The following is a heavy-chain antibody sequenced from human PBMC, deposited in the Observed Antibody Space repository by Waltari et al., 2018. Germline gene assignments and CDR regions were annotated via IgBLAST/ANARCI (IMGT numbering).Heavy chain of an antibody. V-gene: IGHV4-61*02. D-gene: IGHD1-26*01. CDR1: GGSISSGSYY. J-gene: IGHJ3*02. CDR2: IYTSGST. Sequence: QVQLQESGPGLVKPSQTLSLTCTVSGGSISSGSYYWSWIRQPAGKGLEWIGRIYTSGSTNYYPSLWSRVTISVYTSKTQFSLQLSSVTAAATAVYYCARDLGGMVAHYAFDIWGPGTMVTVSS. CDR3: ARDLGGMVAHYAFDI.